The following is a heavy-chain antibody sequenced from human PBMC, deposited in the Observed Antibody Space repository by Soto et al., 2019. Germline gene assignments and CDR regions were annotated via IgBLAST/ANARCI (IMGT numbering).Heavy chain of an antibody. D-gene: IGHD4-17*01. Sequence: EVQLVESGGGLVQPGGSLRLSCAASGFTFSSYWMSWVRQAPGKGLEWVANIKQDGSEKYYVDSVKGRFTISRDNAKNSLYLQMNSLRAEDTAVYYCARGTSNNYGDYYFDYWGQGTLVTVSS. J-gene: IGHJ4*02. CDR1: GFTFSSYW. CDR2: IKQDGSEK. V-gene: IGHV3-7*01. CDR3: ARGTSNNYGDYYFDY.